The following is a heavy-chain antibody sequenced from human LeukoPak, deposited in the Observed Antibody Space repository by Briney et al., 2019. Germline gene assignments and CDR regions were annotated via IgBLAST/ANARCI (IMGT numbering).Heavy chain of an antibody. Sequence: GGSLRLSCAASGFTFSSYSMNWVRQAPGKGLEWVSSISSSSSYVYYADSVKGRFTISRDNAKNSLYLQMNSLRAEDTAVYYCARVPEYYYDSSGTNWGQGTLVTVSS. J-gene: IGHJ4*02. CDR1: GFTFSSYS. V-gene: IGHV3-21*01. D-gene: IGHD3-22*01. CDR3: ARVPEYYYDSSGTN. CDR2: ISSSSSYV.